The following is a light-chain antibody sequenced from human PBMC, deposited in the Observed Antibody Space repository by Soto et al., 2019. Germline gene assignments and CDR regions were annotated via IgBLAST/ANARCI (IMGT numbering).Light chain of an antibody. Sequence: EIVLTQSPATLSLSPGESATLSCRASQSVRSYLAWYQQKPGQAPRLLIYDASKRAAGIPDRFSGSGSGTDFTPTISRLAPDDFAVYYCQQRSNWRTFGQGTKVEIK. CDR1: QSVRSY. CDR2: DAS. J-gene: IGKJ1*01. V-gene: IGKV3-11*01. CDR3: QQRSNWRT.